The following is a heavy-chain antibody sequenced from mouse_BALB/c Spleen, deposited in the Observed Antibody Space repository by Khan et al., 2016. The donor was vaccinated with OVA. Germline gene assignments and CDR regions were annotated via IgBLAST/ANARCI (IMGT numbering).Heavy chain of an antibody. CDR1: GFSLSRYN. Sequence: QMQLEESGPGLVAPSQSPSITCTVSGFSLSRYNIHWVRQPPGKGLEWLGMIWGGGGTDYNSTLKSRLSISKDNSKNQVFLKMNSLQTDDTAMYFCARAYYRYDGYYAMDYWGQGTSVTVSS. CDR3: ARAYYRYDGYYAMDY. CDR2: IWGGGGT. D-gene: IGHD2-14*01. J-gene: IGHJ4*01. V-gene: IGHV2-6-4*01.